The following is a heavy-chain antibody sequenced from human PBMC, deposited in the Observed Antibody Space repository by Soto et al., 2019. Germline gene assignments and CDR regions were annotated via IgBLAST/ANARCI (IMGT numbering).Heavy chain of an antibody. Sequence: PSETLSLTCTVSGGSIGSYYWSWIRQPPGKGLEWIGYIYYSGSTNYNPSLKSRVTISVDTSKNQFSLKLSSVTAADTAVYYCARERNSMQTYYDFWSGYYSHGMDVWGQGTTVTVSS. D-gene: IGHD3-3*01. CDR1: GGSIGSYY. V-gene: IGHV4-59*01. J-gene: IGHJ6*02. CDR2: IYYSGST. CDR3: ARERNSMQTYYDFWSGYYSHGMDV.